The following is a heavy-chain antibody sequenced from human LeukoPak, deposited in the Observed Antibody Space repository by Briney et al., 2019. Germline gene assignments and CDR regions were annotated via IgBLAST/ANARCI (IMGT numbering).Heavy chain of an antibody. CDR3: ARSYWGDFHY. J-gene: IGHJ4*02. Sequence: GGSLRLSCAASGLTFSSYEMNWVRQAPGKGLEWVSYISSSGSTIYYADSVKGRFTISRDNAKNSLYLQMNSLRAEDTAVYYCARSYWGDFHYWGQGTLVTVSS. D-gene: IGHD1-26*01. CDR1: GLTFSSYE. CDR2: ISSSGSTI. V-gene: IGHV3-48*03.